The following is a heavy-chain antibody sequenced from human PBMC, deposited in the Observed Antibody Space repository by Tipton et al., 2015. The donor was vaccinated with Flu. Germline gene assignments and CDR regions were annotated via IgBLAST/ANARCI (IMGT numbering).Heavy chain of an antibody. CDR2: IYTGDSDS. V-gene: IGHV5-51*07. CDR1: GNSFTNYW. D-gene: IGHD2-15*01. CDR3: GVVSPLTGGYFLH. Sequence: EVQLVQSGAEVKKPGESLKISCKGSGNSFTNYWIGWVHQMPGKGLEWMGMIYTGDSDSRYSPSFQGQVTMSADRSISTAYLQWSSLKASDTAMYYCGVVSPLTGGYFLHWGQGSLVTVSS. J-gene: IGHJ1*01.